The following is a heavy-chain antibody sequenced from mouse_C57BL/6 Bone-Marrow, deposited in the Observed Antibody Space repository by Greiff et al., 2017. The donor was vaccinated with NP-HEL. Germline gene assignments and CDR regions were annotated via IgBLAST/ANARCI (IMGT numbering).Heavy chain of an antibody. Sequence: QVQLKQPGAELVRPGTSVKLSCKASGYTFTSYWMHWVKQRPGQGLEWIGVIDPSDSYTNYHQKFQGQATLTVDTSSSTAYMQLSSLTSEASAVYSCARVSTMVKWFAYWGQGTLVTVSA. CDR1: GYTFTSYW. CDR2: IDPSDSYT. CDR3: ARVSTMVKWFAY. J-gene: IGHJ3*01. D-gene: IGHD2-2*01. V-gene: IGHV1-59*01.